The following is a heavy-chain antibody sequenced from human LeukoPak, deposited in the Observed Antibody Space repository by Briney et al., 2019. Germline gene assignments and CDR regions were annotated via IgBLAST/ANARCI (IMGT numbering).Heavy chain of an antibody. Sequence: ASVKVSCKASGGTFSSYAISWVRQAPGQGLEWMGGIIPIFGTANYAQKFQGRVTITTDESTSTAYMELSSLRSEDTAVYYCARASIVVVPAASNGYWFDPWGQGTLVTVSS. D-gene: IGHD2-2*01. CDR2: IIPIFGTA. CDR1: GGTFSSYA. V-gene: IGHV1-69*05. CDR3: ARASIVVVPAASNGYWFDP. J-gene: IGHJ5*02.